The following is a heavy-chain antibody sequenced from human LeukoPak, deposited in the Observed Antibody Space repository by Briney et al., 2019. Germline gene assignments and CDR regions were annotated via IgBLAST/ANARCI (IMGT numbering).Heavy chain of an antibody. D-gene: IGHD3-22*01. CDR1: GGSISSSTFY. Sequence: SETLSLTCTVSGGSISSSTFYWGWIRQPPGKGLEWIGSIFSGGSTYYNPSLKSRVTISVDTSKNHFSLKLSSVTAADTAVYYCARHDNCYVSSGPFDSWGQGTLVTVSS. CDR3: ARHDNCYVSSGPFDS. CDR2: IFSGGST. V-gene: IGHV4-39*01. J-gene: IGHJ4*02.